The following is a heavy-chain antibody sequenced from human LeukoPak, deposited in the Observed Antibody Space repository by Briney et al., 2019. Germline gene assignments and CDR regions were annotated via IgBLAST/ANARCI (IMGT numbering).Heavy chain of an antibody. V-gene: IGHV3-21*01. CDR2: ISSGNSYI. CDR3: ARDGLLAARPIDY. D-gene: IGHD6-6*01. J-gene: IGHJ4*02. CDR1: GFTFSSYS. Sequence: GGSLRLSCAASGFTFSSYSMNWVRQAPGKGLEWVSSISSGNSYIYYAESVKGRFTISRDNAKNSLYLQMNSLRAKDTAVYYCARDGLLAARPIDYWGQGTLVTVSS.